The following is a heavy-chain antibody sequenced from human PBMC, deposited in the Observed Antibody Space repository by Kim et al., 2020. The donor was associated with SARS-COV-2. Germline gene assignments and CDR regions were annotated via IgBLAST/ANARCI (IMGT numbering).Heavy chain of an antibody. CDR3: AREGAAAGYYYYGMDV. D-gene: IGHD6-13*01. V-gene: IGHV3-11*05. CDR1: GFTFSDYY. J-gene: IGHJ6*02. CDR2: ISSSSSYT. Sequence: GGSLRLSCAASGFTFSDYYMSWIRQAPGKGLEWVSYISSSSSYTNYADSVKGRFTISRDNAKNSLYLQMNSLRAEDTAVYYCAREGAAAGYYYYGMDVWGQGTTVTVSS.